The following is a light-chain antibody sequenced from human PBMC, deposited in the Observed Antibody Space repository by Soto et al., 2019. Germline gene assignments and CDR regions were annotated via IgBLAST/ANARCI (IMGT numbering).Light chain of an antibody. J-gene: IGKJ5*01. V-gene: IGKV3D-20*02. Sequence: ELVLMQSPGTLSLSPVERATLSCMASGGVSSGYLAWYQQKPVQAPRPLIYAASNRATCIPGRFSGSGFGTDFPLTISRLEPEDFAVYYCQQRSKWPPDLGQGTRLQIK. CDR2: AAS. CDR1: GGVSSGY. CDR3: QQRSKWPPD.